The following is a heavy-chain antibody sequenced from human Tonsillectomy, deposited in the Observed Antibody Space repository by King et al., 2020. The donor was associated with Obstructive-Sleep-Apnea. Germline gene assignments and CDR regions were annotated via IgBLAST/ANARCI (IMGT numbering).Heavy chain of an antibody. Sequence: QLVQSGGGLVQPGRSLRLSCIGSGFTFRDYAISWFRQAPGKGLEWVGFVRSKPYGETTDYAAPVKGRFVISRDDSKSIAYLQMDSLKTEDTALYFCSRDGSYGSGTLTNWFDPWGQGTLVTV. V-gene: IGHV3-49*03. J-gene: IGHJ5*02. CDR2: VRSKPYGETT. CDR1: GFTFRDYA. CDR3: SRDGSYGSGTLTNWFDP. D-gene: IGHD3-10*01.